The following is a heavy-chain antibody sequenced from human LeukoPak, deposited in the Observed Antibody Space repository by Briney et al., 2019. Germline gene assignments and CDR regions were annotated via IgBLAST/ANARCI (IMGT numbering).Heavy chain of an antibody. D-gene: IGHD3-10*01. CDR1: GYTFSTHA. Sequence: PGGSLRLSCAAAGYTFSTHAMHWVRQAPGKGLEWVAVISFDGGNTYYADSVKGRFIISRDNSKNTLFVQMNSLRPEDTAVYYCARGSISSGSYYFDYWGQGTLVIVSS. CDR2: ISFDGGNT. J-gene: IGHJ4*02. V-gene: IGHV3-30*04. CDR3: ARGSISSGSYYFDY.